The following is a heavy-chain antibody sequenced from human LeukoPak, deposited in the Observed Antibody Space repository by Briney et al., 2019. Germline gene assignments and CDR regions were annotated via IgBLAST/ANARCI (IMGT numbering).Heavy chain of an antibody. CDR1: GFTFSNHW. Sequence: PGGSLRLSCAASGFTFSNHWINWVRQAPGKGLEWVANIKQDGSEKNYVDSVKGRFTISRDNSKNTLYLQMNSLRAEDTAVYYCAKQYYYGSGSLFYFDYWGQGTLVTVSS. V-gene: IGHV3-7*01. D-gene: IGHD3-10*01. CDR3: AKQYYYGSGSLFYFDY. J-gene: IGHJ4*02. CDR2: IKQDGSEK.